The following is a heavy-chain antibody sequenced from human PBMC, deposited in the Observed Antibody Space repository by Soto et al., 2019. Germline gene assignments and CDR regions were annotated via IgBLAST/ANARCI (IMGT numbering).Heavy chain of an antibody. CDR1: GSTFSSYG. CDR3: AMSPGGGYSGYDYYYFDY. Sequence: GGSLRLSCAASGSTFSSYGMHWVRQAPGKGLEWVAVIWYDGSNKYYADSVKGRFTISRDNSKNTLYLQMNSLRAEDTAVYYCAMSPGGGYSGYDYYYFDYWGQGTLVTVSS. CDR2: IWYDGSNK. D-gene: IGHD5-12*01. J-gene: IGHJ4*02. V-gene: IGHV3-33*01.